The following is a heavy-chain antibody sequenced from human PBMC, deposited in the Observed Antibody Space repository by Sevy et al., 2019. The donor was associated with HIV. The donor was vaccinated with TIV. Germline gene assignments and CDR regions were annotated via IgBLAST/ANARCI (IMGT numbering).Heavy chain of an antibody. D-gene: IGHD2-2*02. CDR3: AKGTLVVPTVIYYYYGRSV. J-gene: IGHJ6*02. Sequence: GGSLRLSCAASGFTFSSYAMSWVRQAPGKGLEWVSAISHSGDGTYYADSVKGRFTISRDNSKNTLYLEMNSLRAEDTAVYYCAKGTLVVPTVIYYYYGRSVWGQGTTVTVSS. CDR1: GFTFSSYA. V-gene: IGHV3-23*01. CDR2: ISHSGDGT.